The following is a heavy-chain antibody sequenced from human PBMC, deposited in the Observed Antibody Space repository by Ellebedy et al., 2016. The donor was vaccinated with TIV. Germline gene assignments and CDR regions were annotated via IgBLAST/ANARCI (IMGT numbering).Heavy chain of an antibody. CDR3: ARVGFINSVGY. CDR1: GGSISSYY. Sequence: SETLSLXXTVSGGSISSYYWSWIRQPPGKGLEWIGEINHSGSTNYNPSLKSRVTISVDTSKNQFSLKLSSVTAADTAVYYCARVGFINSVGYWGQGTLVTVSS. J-gene: IGHJ4*02. D-gene: IGHD3-10*01. V-gene: IGHV4-34*01. CDR2: INHSGST.